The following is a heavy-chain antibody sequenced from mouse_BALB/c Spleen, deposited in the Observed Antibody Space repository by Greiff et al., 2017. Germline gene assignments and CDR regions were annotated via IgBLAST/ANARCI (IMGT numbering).Heavy chain of an antibody. CDR1: GFNIKDTY. CDR3: ARSAVRDAMDY. Sequence: EVQGVESGAELVKPGASVKLSCTASGFNIKDTYMHWVKQRPEQGLEWIGRIDPANGNTKYDPKFQGKATITADTSSNTAYLQLSSLTSEDTAVYYCARSAVRDAMDYWGQGTSVTVSS. CDR2: IDPANGNT. V-gene: IGHV14-3*02. J-gene: IGHJ4*01.